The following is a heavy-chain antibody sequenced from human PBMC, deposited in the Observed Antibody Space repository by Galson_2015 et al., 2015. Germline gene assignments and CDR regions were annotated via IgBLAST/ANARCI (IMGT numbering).Heavy chain of an antibody. Sequence: SLRLSCAASGFTFDGYAMNWVRQAPGKGLEWLSSISSGGGGTNYADSVKGRFTISRDNSKNTLYLQMNSLRAEDTAIYYCAKPFGSGSYVPYDYWGQGTLVTVSS. D-gene: IGHD3-10*01. CDR2: ISSGGGGT. CDR3: AKPFGSGSYVPYDY. CDR1: GFTFDGYA. V-gene: IGHV3-23*01. J-gene: IGHJ4*02.